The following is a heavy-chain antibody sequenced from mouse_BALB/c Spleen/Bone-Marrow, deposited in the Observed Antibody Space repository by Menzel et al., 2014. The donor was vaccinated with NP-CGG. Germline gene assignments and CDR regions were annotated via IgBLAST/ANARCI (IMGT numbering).Heavy chain of an antibody. D-gene: IGHD2-4*01. CDR3: AMITTGVWFAY. V-gene: IGHV14-3*02. CDR1: GFNIKDTY. Sequence: VQLQQSGAELVKPGASVKLSCTASGFNIKDTYMHWVKQRPEQGLEWIGRIDPANGNTKYDPKFQGKATITADASSNTAYLQLSSLTSEDTAVYYCAMITTGVWFAYWGQGTLVTVSA. CDR2: IDPANGNT. J-gene: IGHJ3*01.